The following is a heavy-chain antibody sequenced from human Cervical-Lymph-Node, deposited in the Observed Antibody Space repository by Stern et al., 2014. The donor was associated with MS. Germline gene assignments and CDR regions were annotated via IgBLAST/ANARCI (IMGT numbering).Heavy chain of an antibody. CDR2: IYPGDSDT. CDR3: ARDYGDYAFDY. Sequence: EVQLVQSGAEVKKPGESLKISCKGSGYSFTANWIAWVRQMPGKGLEWMWIIYPGDSDTRYSPSFQAQVTISADKSISTAYLQWSSLKASDAAMYYCARDYGDYAFDYWGQGTLVTVSS. CDR1: GYSFTANW. J-gene: IGHJ4*02. V-gene: IGHV5-51*01. D-gene: IGHD4-17*01.